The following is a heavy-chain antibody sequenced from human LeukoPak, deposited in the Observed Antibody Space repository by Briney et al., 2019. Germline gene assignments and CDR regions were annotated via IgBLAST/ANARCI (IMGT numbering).Heavy chain of an antibody. CDR3: AKRIYGWYYIDY. V-gene: IGHV3-23*01. CDR1: GFTFSGFA. Sequence: GGSLRLSCAASGFTFSGFAMSSVRQAPGTGLEWVSAITGPGDGAFYADSVKGRFTITRDNSRNTVYLQMNDLRDDDTAVYYCAKRIYGWYYIDYWGQGALVTVSS. D-gene: IGHD6-19*01. CDR2: ITGPGDGA. J-gene: IGHJ4*02.